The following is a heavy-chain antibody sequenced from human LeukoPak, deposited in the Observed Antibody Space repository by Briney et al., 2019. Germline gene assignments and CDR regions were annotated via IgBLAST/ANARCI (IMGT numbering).Heavy chain of an antibody. CDR2: INTNTGNP. V-gene: IGHV7-4-1*02. CDR1: GYTFIDYA. CDR3: AGEGPGTSNWFDS. Sequence: GASVKVSCKASGYTFIDYAINWARQAPGQGLEWMGWINTNTGNPTYAQGFTGRFVFSLDTSVNTAYLQISILKAQDTAVYFCAGEGPGTSNWFDSWGQGSLVSVSS. D-gene: IGHD2-2*01. J-gene: IGHJ5*01.